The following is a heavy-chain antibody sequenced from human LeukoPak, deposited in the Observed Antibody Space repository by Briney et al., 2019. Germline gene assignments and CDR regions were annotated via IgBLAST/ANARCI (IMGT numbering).Heavy chain of an antibody. Sequence: GASVKVSCKASGGTFSNYAISWVRQAPGQGLEWMGGIIPIFGTANYAQKFQGRVTITADKSTSTAYMELSSLRSEDTAVYYCARDLVDVGSSSWYSFLPGKFFRGIRSNWFDPWGQGTLVTVSS. D-gene: IGHD6-13*01. V-gene: IGHV1-69*06. CDR3: ARDLVDVGSSSWYSFLPGKFFRGIRSNWFDP. CDR1: GGTFSNYA. J-gene: IGHJ5*02. CDR2: IIPIFGTA.